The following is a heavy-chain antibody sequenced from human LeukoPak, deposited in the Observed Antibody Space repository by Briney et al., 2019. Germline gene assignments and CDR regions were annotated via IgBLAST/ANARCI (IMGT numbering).Heavy chain of an antibody. CDR2: TSSNGGST. V-gene: IGHV3-64D*09. CDR1: GFTFSSFA. Sequence: GGSLRLSCSASGFTFSSFAMHWVRQAPGKGLEYVSATSSNGGSTYYADSVKGRFTISRDNPKNTLYLQMSSLRVDDTAVYYCVKGREAAAGRGFDYWDQGTLVTVSS. D-gene: IGHD6-13*01. CDR3: VKGREAAAGRGFDY. J-gene: IGHJ4*02.